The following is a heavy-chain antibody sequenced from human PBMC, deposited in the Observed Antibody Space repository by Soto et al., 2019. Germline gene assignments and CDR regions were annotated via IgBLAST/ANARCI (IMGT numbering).Heavy chain of an antibody. Sequence: SETLSLTCTVSGDPISSSTYYRDWVRQPPGRGLEWIGSIYYSGSTYYNPSLLSRVTISLDTSKNQFSLKLTSVIAADSAVYYCASWACGADCYSILGGFDIWGQGTMVT. V-gene: IGHV4-39*01. J-gene: IGHJ3*02. CDR1: GDPISSSTYY. CDR3: ASWACGADCYSILGGFDI. CDR2: IYYSGST. D-gene: IGHD2-21*02.